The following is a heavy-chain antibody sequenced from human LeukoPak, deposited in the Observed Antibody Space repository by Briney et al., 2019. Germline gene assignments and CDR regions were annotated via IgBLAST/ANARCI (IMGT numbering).Heavy chain of an antibody. CDR1: GGSISSYY. J-gene: IGHJ5*02. CDR2: IYYSGST. V-gene: IGHV4-59*01. D-gene: IGHD3-16*02. Sequence: PSETLSLTCTVSGGSISSYYWSWIRQPPGKGLEWIGYIYYSGSTNYNPSLKSRVTISVDTSKNQFSLKLSSVTAADTAVYYCARFYVWGSYRHNWFDPWGQGTMVTVSS. CDR3: ARFYVWGSYRHNWFDP.